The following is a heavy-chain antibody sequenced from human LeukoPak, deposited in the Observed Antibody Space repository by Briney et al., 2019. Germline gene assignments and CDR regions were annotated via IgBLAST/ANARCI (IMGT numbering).Heavy chain of an antibody. Sequence: SVKVSCKASGGTFSSYAISWVRQAPGQGLEWMGRIIPIFGTANYAQKFQGRVTFTTDESTSTAYMELSSLRSEDTAVYYCAREARYGGYYYYYYMDVWGKGTTVTVSS. V-gene: IGHV1-69*05. CDR1: GGTFSSYA. CDR2: IIPIFGTA. D-gene: IGHD3-16*02. J-gene: IGHJ6*03. CDR3: AREARYGGYYYYYYMDV.